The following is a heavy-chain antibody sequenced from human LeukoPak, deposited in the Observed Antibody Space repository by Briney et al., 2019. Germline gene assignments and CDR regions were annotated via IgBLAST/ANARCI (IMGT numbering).Heavy chain of an antibody. CDR3: ARDDGDYEHSLDY. J-gene: IGHJ4*02. Sequence: PSETLSLTCTVSGVSISSYYWSWIRQPPGKGLEWIGYIYYSGSTNYNPSLKSRVTISVDTSKNQFSLKLSSVTAADTAVYCCARDDGDYEHSLDYWGQGTLVTVSS. D-gene: IGHD4-17*01. CDR1: GVSISSYY. CDR2: IYYSGST. V-gene: IGHV4-59*01.